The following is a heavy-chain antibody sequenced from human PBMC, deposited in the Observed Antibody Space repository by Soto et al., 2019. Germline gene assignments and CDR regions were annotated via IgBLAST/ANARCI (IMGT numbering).Heavy chain of an antibody. J-gene: IGHJ3*02. CDR3: ARSPSTSTIGPFDI. CDR1: GGAISAFY. D-gene: IGHD3-3*02. Sequence: QVQLQESGPGLVKPSETLSLTCTVSGGAISAFYWNWVRQSAGKGLEWIGRIYASGHTIYNPSLESRVTMSVDTSKHQFSLRLNSVTAADTAVYYCARSPSTSTIGPFDIWGQGTMVTVSS. CDR2: IYASGHT. V-gene: IGHV4-4*07.